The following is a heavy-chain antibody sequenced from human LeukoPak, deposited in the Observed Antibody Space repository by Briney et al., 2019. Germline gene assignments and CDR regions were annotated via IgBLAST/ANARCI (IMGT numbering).Heavy chain of an antibody. J-gene: IGHJ4*02. D-gene: IGHD2-15*01. Sequence: SETLSLTCTVSVGSISTSDYNWGCIRQPPGKGLEWIGSINYSGNTCYNPSLKSRVTISVDTSKNQFSLKLSSVTAADTAVYYCARTGMVGAADYWGQGTLVTVSS. V-gene: IGHV4-39*01. CDR1: VGSISTSDYN. CDR2: INYSGNT. CDR3: ARTGMVGAADY.